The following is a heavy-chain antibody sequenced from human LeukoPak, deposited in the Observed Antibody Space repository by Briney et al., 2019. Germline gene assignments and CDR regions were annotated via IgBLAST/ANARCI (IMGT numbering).Heavy chain of an antibody. Sequence: EASVKVSCKASGGTFSSYAISWVRQAPGQGLEWMGGIIPIFGTANYAQKFQGRVTITTDESTSTAYMELSSLRSEDTAVYYCCRNDGNWFGPWGQGTLVTVSS. J-gene: IGHJ5*02. D-gene: IGHD1-1*01. CDR3: CRNDGNWFGP. V-gene: IGHV1-69*05. CDR1: GGTFSSYA. CDR2: IIPIFGTA.